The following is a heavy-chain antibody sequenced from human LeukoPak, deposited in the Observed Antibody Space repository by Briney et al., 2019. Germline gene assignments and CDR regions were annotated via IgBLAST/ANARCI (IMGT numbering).Heavy chain of an antibody. CDR1: GGSISSSSYY. D-gene: IGHD3-3*01. Sequence: SETLSLTCTVSGGSISSSSYYWGWIRQPPGKGLEWIGSIYYSGSTYYNPSLKSRVTISVDTSKNQFSLKLNSVTAADTAVYYCARDPDFWSGYYNFDYWGQGTLVTVSS. V-gene: IGHV4-39*07. CDR3: ARDPDFWSGYYNFDY. J-gene: IGHJ4*02. CDR2: IYYSGST.